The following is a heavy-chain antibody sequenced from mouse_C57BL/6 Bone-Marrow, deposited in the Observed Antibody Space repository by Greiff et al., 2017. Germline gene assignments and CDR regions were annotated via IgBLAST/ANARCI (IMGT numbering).Heavy chain of an antibody. CDR3: ASTYYYGSSPAWFAY. CDR1: GFSLTSYG. D-gene: IGHD1-1*01. CDR2: IWSGGST. Sequence: VQLQESGPGLVQPSQSLSITCTVSGFSLTSYGVHWVRQSPGKGLEWLGVIWSGGSTDYNAAFISSLSISKDNSKSQVFFKMNSLHADDTAIYYCASTYYYGSSPAWFAYWGQGTLVTVSA. J-gene: IGHJ3*01. V-gene: IGHV2-2*01.